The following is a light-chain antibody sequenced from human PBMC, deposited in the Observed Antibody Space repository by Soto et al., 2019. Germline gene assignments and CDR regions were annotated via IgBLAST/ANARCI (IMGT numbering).Light chain of an antibody. CDR1: QSVLYSSNKQNY. CDR3: LQFYNSPFT. J-gene: IGKJ3*01. Sequence: DIVLTQSPDSLAVSLGERATINCKSSQSVLYSSNKQNYLAWYQQKPGQAHKLLINWASTRESGVPDRFSGSGSGTDFTLTISSLQAEDVAVYYCLQFYNSPFTFGPGTKVDI. CDR2: WAS. V-gene: IGKV4-1*01.